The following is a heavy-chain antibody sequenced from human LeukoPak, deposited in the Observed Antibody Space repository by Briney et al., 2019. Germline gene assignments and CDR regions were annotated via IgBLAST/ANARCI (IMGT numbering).Heavy chain of an antibody. CDR2: ITGSGGGT. Sequence: GGSLRLSCSASGFTFSGYAMSWVRQAPGKGLEWVSSITGSGGGTYYADSVRGRFTVSKDNSKSTLFLQMNGLRAEDTAVYYCAKGPLYGGDLKYYFDFWGQGALVIVSS. J-gene: IGHJ4*02. D-gene: IGHD4/OR15-4a*01. CDR1: GFTFSGYA. CDR3: AKGPLYGGDLKYYFDF. V-gene: IGHV3-23*01.